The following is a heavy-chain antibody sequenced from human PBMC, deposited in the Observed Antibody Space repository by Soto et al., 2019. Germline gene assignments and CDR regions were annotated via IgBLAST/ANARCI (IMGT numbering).Heavy chain of an antibody. J-gene: IGHJ6*03. CDR1: GFTVTSKS. V-gene: IGHV3-66*01. D-gene: IGHD2-15*01. CDR3: ARDHVHSSGGRCYGVPMDV. Sequence: DVQLVESGGGLVQPGGSLTLSCAGSGFTVTSKSMSWVRQAPGKGLAWVSLIQSGGSTFYADSVKGTFSISTDNSKNTVYLQMNSRSAEDTAVYYCARDHVHSSGGRCYGVPMDVWGKGTTVTVTS. CDR2: IQSGGST.